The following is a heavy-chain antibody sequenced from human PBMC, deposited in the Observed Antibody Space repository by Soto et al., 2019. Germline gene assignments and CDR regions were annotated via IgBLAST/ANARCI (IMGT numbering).Heavy chain of an antibody. Sequence: GGSLRLSCAASGFTFSSYAMSWVRQAPGKGLEWVSAISGSGGSTYYADSVKGRFTISRDNSKNTLYLQMNSLRAEDTAVYYCAKDHRSGSAAGTYSDYWGQGTLVTVSS. D-gene: IGHD6-13*01. V-gene: IGHV3-23*01. J-gene: IGHJ4*02. CDR1: GFTFSSYA. CDR3: AKDHRSGSAAGTYSDY. CDR2: ISGSGGST.